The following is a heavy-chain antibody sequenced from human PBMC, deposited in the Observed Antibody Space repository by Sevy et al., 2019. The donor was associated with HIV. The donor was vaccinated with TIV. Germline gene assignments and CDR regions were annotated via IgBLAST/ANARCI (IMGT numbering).Heavy chain of an antibody. V-gene: IGHV3-53*01. D-gene: IGHD6-19*01. CDR3: TKYRNGWEGGPLDS. CDR2: LYSSGAT. Sequence: GGSLRLSCVASDLIIRYSYMTWVRQAPGKGLEWVSVLYSSGATFYADSVKDRFTISRDDSKNTLFLQMNSLRIEDTALYYCTKYRNGWEGGPLDSWGRGTLVTVSS. J-gene: IGHJ4*02. CDR1: DLIIRYSY.